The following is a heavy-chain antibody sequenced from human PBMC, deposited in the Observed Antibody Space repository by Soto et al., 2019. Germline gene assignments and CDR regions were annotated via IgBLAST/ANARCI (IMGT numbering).Heavy chain of an antibody. J-gene: IGHJ4*02. Sequence: GGSLRLSCAASGFTFSSYSMNWVRQAPGKGLEWVSSISSSSSYIYYADSVKGRFTISRDNAKNSLYLQMNSLRAEDTAVYYCARALRGFSGYEPSDYWGQGTLVTVSS. CDR3: ARALRGFSGYEPSDY. CDR2: ISSSSSYI. D-gene: IGHD5-12*01. V-gene: IGHV3-21*01. CDR1: GFTFSSYS.